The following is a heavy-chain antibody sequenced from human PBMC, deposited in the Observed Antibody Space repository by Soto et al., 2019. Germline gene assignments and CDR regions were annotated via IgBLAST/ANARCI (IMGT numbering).Heavy chain of an antibody. CDR1: GYTFTSYA. D-gene: IGHD3-3*01. V-gene: IGHV1-3*01. Sequence: ASGKVSCKASGYTFTSYAMHWVRQAPGQRLEWMGWINAGNGNTKYSQKFQGRVTITRDTSASTAYMELSSLRSEDTAVYYCASDFRIFGVVIILAYWGQGTLVTVSS. CDR2: INAGNGNT. CDR3: ASDFRIFGVVIILAY. J-gene: IGHJ4*02.